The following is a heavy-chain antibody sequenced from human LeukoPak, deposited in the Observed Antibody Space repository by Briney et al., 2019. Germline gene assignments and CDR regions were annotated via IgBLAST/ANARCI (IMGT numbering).Heavy chain of an antibody. Sequence: PGGSLRLSCAASGFTFSSYGMHWVRQAPGKGLEWVAVISYDGSNKYYADSVKGRFTISRDNSKNTLYLQMNSLRPEDTAVYFCARDKLTYYFDYWGQGALVTVSS. D-gene: IGHD3-16*01. J-gene: IGHJ4*02. CDR1: GFTFSSYG. CDR3: ARDKLTYYFDY. CDR2: ISYDGSNK. V-gene: IGHV3-30*03.